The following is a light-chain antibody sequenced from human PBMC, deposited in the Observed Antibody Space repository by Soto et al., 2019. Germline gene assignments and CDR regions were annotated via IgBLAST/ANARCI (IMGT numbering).Light chain of an antibody. CDR2: AAS. CDR3: QQCGNSPWT. CDR1: QSVSSYY. Sequence: IVLTQSPGTLALSPGERATLSCRASQSVSSYYLAWDQQKPGQAPRLLIYAASSRATGIPDRFSGGGSGTDFTLTISRLEPEDFAVYYCQQCGNSPWTFGQGTKVEIK. J-gene: IGKJ1*01. V-gene: IGKV3-20*01.